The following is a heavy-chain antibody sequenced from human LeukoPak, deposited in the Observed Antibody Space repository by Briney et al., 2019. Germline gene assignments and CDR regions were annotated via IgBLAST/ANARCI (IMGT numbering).Heavy chain of an antibody. CDR3: ARWPIAARNFDY. D-gene: IGHD6-13*01. J-gene: IGHJ4*02. CDR1: GYRFNSYG. Sequence: GASVKVSCKASGYRFNSYGISWVRQAPGQGLEWMGWISAYNGNTNYAQKLQGRVTMTTDTSTSTAYMELRSLRSDDTAVYYCARWPIAARNFDYWGQGTLVTVSS. V-gene: IGHV1-18*01. CDR2: ISAYNGNT.